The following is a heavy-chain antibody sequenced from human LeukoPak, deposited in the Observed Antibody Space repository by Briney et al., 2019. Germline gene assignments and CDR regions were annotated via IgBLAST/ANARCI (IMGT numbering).Heavy chain of an antibody. V-gene: IGHV3-43*02. D-gene: IGHD1-14*01. CDR1: GFTFDDYA. Sequence: GGSLRLSCAASGFTFDDYAMDWVRQAPGKGLEWVSLISGDGGSTYYADSVKGRFTISRDNSKNSLYLQMNSLRTEDTALYYCAKGYFYYYYMDVWGKGTTVTVSS. J-gene: IGHJ6*03. CDR2: ISGDGGST. CDR3: AKGYFYYYYMDV.